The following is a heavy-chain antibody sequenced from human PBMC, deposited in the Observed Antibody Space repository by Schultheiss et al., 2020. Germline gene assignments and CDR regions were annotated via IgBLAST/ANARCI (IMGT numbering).Heavy chain of an antibody. CDR1: GFTFSSYS. Sequence: GGSLRLSCAASGFTFSSYSMNWVRQAPGKGLEWVSSISSSSSYIYYADSVKGRFTISRDNAKNSLYLQMNSLRAEDTAVYYCARGGTVTTYYYYGMDVWGQGTTVTVSS. CDR2: ISSSSSYI. CDR3: ARGGTVTTYYYYGMDV. D-gene: IGHD4-17*01. J-gene: IGHJ6*02. V-gene: IGHV3-21*01.